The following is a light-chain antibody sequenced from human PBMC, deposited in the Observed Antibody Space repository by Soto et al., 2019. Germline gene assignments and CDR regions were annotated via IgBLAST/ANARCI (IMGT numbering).Light chain of an antibody. CDR1: SKVVGSYKF. V-gene: IGLV2-23*01. J-gene: IGLJ3*02. CDR3: CSYAGSSTLV. CDR2: EGS. Sequence: ALTQPASVSGSPGQSITISCTGTSKVVGSYKFVSWYQQHPGKAPKLMIYEGSKRPSGVSSRFSGSKSGNTASLTISGLQAEDEGDYHCCSYAGSSTLVFGGGTKVTVL.